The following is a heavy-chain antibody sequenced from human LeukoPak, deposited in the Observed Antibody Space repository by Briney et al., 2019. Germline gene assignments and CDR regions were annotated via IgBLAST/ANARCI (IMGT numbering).Heavy chain of an antibody. Sequence: PSETLSLTCTVSGVSISSYCWSWIRQPPGKGLEWIGYIYYSGSTNYNPSLKSRVTISVDTSKNQFSLKLSSVTAADTAVYYCARASSGWYNWFDPWGQGTLVTVSS. V-gene: IGHV4-59*01. CDR2: IYYSGST. J-gene: IGHJ5*02. CDR3: ARASSGWYNWFDP. CDR1: GVSISSYC. D-gene: IGHD6-19*01.